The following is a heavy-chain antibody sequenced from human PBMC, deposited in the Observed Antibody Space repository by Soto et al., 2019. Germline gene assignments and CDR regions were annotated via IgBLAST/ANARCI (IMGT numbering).Heavy chain of an antibody. CDR3: ASDYGDYYFDY. Sequence: SETLSVTCTVSCGSISSYYWSWIRQPPGKGLEWIGYIYYSGSTKYNPSLKSRGTRSVDTSKNNVSLKLSSVTAADTAVYYCASDYGDYYFDYWGQGTRVTVSS. J-gene: IGHJ4*02. D-gene: IGHD4-17*01. V-gene: IGHV4-59*01. CDR1: CGSISSYY. CDR2: IYYSGST.